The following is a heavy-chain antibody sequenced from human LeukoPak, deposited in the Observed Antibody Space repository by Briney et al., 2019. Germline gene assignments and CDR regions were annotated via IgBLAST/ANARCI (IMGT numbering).Heavy chain of an antibody. CDR2: ISSSSSYI. D-gene: IGHD3-22*01. J-gene: IGHJ3*02. Sequence: PGGSLRPSCAASGFTFSSYSMNWVRQAPGKGLEWVSSISSSSSYIYYADSVKGRFTISRDNAKNSLYLQMNSLRAEDTAVYYCARESRTYYYDSSGQNNAFDIWGQGTMVTVSS. V-gene: IGHV3-21*01. CDR1: GFTFSSYS. CDR3: ARESRTYYYDSSGQNNAFDI.